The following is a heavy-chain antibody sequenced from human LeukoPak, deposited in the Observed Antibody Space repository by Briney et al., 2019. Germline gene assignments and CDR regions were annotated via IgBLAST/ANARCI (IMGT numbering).Heavy chain of an antibody. CDR2: IKQDGSET. J-gene: IGHJ3*01. CDR1: EFTFSSYW. D-gene: IGHD1-26*01. V-gene: IGHV3-7*01. Sequence: GGSLRLSCAASEFTFSSYWMTWVRQAPGKGLEWVANIKQDGSETFYGDSVKDRFTISRDNAKNSLYLQMNSLRVEDTAVHYCARDPYNGRYGAFDVWGQGTMVTVSS. CDR3: ARDPYNGRYGAFDV.